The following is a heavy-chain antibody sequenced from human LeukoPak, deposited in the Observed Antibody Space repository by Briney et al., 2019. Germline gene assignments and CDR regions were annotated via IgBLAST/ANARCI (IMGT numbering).Heavy chain of an antibody. D-gene: IGHD6-6*01. V-gene: IGHV1-2*02. CDR1: GYTFTGYY. J-gene: IGHJ4*02. CDR3: ARSQSSIAARHDY. Sequence: VSVKVSCKASGYTFTGYYIHWVRQAPGQGLEWMGWINPNSGGTNYAQKFQGRVTMTRDTSISTAYMELSRLRSDDTAVYYCARSQSSIAARHDYWGQGTLVTVSS. CDR2: INPNSGGT.